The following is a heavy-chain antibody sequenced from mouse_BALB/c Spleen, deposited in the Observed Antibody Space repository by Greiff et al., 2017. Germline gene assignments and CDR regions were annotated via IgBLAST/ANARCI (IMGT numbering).Heavy chain of an antibody. J-gene: IGHJ4*01. Sequence: VQLQQSGPSLVQPSQSLSITCTVSGFSLTSYGVHWVRQSPGKGLEWLGVIWRGGSTDYNAAFMSRLSITKDNSKSQVFFKMNSLQADDTAIYYCAINYYGSSYADYAMDYGGQGTSVTVSS. V-gene: IGHV2-5-1*01. CDR3: AINYYGSSYADYAMDY. CDR2: IWRGGST. CDR1: GFSLTSYG. D-gene: IGHD1-1*01.